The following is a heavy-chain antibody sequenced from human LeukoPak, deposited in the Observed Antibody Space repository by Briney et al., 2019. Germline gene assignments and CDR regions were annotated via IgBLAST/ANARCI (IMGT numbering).Heavy chain of an antibody. CDR3: ARDHITIFGVVIGAFDI. CDR1: GGSISSSSYY. V-gene: IGHV4-39*07. J-gene: IGHJ3*02. CDR2: IYYSGST. D-gene: IGHD3-3*01. Sequence: SETLSLTCTVSGGSISSSSYYWGWIRQPPGKGLEWIGSIYYSGSTYYNPSLKSRVTISVDTSKNQFSLKLSSVTAADMAVYYCARDHITIFGVVIGAFDIWGQGTMVTVSS.